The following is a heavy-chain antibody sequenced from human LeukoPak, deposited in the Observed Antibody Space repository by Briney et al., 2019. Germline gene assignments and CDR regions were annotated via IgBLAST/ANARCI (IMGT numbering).Heavy chain of an antibody. CDR1: GGTFSSYA. D-gene: IGHD3-10*01. V-gene: IGHV1-69*06. Sequence: SVKVSFKASGGTFSSYAISWVRQAPGHGLEWMGGIIPIFGTANYAQKFQGRVTITADKSTSTAYMELSSLRSEDTAVYYCARGHYGSGSYSPAAWGQGTLVTVSS. CDR2: IIPIFGTA. CDR3: ARGHYGSGSYSPAA. J-gene: IGHJ5*02.